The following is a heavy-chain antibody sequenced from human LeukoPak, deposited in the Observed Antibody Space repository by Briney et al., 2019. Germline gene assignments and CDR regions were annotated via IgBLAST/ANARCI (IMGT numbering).Heavy chain of an antibody. D-gene: IGHD3-22*01. CDR1: GYTFSNYY. CDR2: IHPSGGST. V-gene: IGHV1-46*01. Sequence: ASVKVSCKASGYTFSNYYMHWVRQAPGQGLEWMGIIHPSGGSTSYAQKFQDRVTMTRDMSTSTVYMELSSLRSEDTAVYYCARRYYDSSGWDAFDIWGQGTMVTVSS. CDR3: ARRYYDSSGWDAFDI. J-gene: IGHJ3*02.